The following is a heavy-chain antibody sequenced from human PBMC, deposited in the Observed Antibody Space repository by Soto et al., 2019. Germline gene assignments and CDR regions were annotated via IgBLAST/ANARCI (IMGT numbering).Heavy chain of an antibody. CDR1: GYTFTSYA. CDR3: ARDAVGSSGYYSLSWFDP. CDR2: INAGNGNT. Sequence: ASVKVSCKASGYTFTSYAMHWVRQAPGQRLEWMGWINAGNGNTKYSQKFQGRVTITRDTSASTAYMELSSLRSEDTAVYYCARDAVGSSGYYSLSWFDPWGQGTLVTVSS. J-gene: IGHJ5*02. V-gene: IGHV1-3*01. D-gene: IGHD3-22*01.